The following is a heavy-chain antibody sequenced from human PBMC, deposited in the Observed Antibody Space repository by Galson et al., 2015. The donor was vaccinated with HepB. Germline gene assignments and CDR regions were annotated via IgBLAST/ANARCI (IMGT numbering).Heavy chain of an antibody. CDR3: AGESVSGSYYDAFDN. J-gene: IGHJ3*02. CDR1: GFTFSDYY. D-gene: IGHD1-26*01. V-gene: IGHV3-11*06. Sequence: SLRLSCAASGFTFSDYYMSWIRQAPGKGLEWVSYISSSSSYTNYADSVNGRFTISRDNSKNSLYLQMNSLRAEDTAVYYGAGESVSGSYYDAFDNWGQGTMVTVSS. CDR2: ISSSSSYT.